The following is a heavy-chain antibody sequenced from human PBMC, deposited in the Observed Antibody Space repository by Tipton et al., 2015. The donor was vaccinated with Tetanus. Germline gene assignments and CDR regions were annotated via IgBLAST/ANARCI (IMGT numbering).Heavy chain of an antibody. CDR3: ARGLCTSSSCPKHYFDY. V-gene: IGHV3-11*04. D-gene: IGHD2-2*01. CDR2: IGVSSSPI. Sequence: GSLRLSCAASGFKFGDFYMSWIRQAPGKGLEWVSSIGVSSSPIYYADSVKGRFTISRDNAKNSLLLQMNSLRDEDTAVYYCARGLCTSSSCPKHYFDYWGQGTLVTVSS. J-gene: IGHJ4*02. CDR1: GFKFGDFY.